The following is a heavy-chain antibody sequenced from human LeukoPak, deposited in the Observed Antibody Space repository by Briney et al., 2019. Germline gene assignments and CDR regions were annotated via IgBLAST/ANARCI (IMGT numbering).Heavy chain of an antibody. CDR2: ITRSNYI. Sequence: GGSLRLSCAASGFTFSSYSMNWVRQAPGKGLEWVSSITRSNYIYYADSVKGRFPISRDNSKNTVYLQMNSLRGEDTAVYYCAKFFSPKGLHYTIWFGELLGFDYWGQGTLVTVSS. CDR1: GFTFSSYS. V-gene: IGHV3-21*04. D-gene: IGHD3-10*01. J-gene: IGHJ4*02. CDR3: AKFFSPKGLHYTIWFGELLGFDY.